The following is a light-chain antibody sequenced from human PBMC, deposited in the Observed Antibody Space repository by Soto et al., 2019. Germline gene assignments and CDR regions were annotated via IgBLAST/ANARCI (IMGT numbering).Light chain of an antibody. CDR2: EVS. CDR3: SSYTTSSTVA. J-gene: IGLJ2*01. Sequence: QSALTQSASVSGSPGQSITISCTGTSSDIGGYNYVSWYQQHPDKAPKLMIFEVSNRPSGVSXRFSGSKSGNTASLTISGXXPEDEXXXXCSSYTTSSTVAFGGGTKLTVL. CDR1: SSDIGGYNY. V-gene: IGLV2-14*01.